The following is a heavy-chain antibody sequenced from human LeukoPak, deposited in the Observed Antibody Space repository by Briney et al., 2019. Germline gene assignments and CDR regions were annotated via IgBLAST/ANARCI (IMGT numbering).Heavy chain of an antibody. V-gene: IGHV1-69*13. CDR2: IIPIFGTA. CDR3: ARGLRMEWLGDAFDI. Sequence: EASVKVSCKASGYTFTSYYMHWVRQAPGQGLEWMGGIIPIFGTANYAQKFQGRVTITADESTSTAYMELSSLRSEDTAVYYCARGLRMEWLGDAFDIWGQGTMVTVSS. D-gene: IGHD6-19*01. CDR1: GYTFTSYY. J-gene: IGHJ3*02.